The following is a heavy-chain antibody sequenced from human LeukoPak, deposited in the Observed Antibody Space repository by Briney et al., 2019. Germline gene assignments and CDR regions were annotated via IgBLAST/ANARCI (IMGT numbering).Heavy chain of an antibody. CDR3: ASTMMPKDAFDI. Sequence: SETLSLTCAVPGYSISSGYYWGWIRQPPGKGLEWIGSIYHSGSTYYNPSLKSRVTISVDTSKNQFSLKLSSVTAADTAMYYCASTMMPKDAFDIWGQGTMVTVSS. CDR2: IYHSGST. V-gene: IGHV4-38-2*01. J-gene: IGHJ3*02. CDR1: GYSISSGYY. D-gene: IGHD3-22*01.